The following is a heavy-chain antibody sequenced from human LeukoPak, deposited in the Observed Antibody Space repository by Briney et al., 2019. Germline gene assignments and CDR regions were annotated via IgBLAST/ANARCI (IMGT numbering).Heavy chain of an antibody. J-gene: IGHJ4*02. Sequence: GGSLRLSCAASGFTFSSYAMSWVRQAPGKGLEWVSAISGSGGSTYYADSVKGRFTISRDNSKNTLYLQMNSLRAEDTAVYYCAKDCQPFVVWSGLPPMGVHYWVRGNL. V-gene: IGHV3-23*01. D-gene: IGHD3-3*01. CDR3: AKDCQPFVVWSGLPPMGVHY. CDR1: GFTFSSYA. CDR2: ISGSGGST.